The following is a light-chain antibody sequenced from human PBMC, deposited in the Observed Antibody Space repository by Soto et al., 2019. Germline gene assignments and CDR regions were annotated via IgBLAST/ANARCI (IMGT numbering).Light chain of an antibody. Sequence: SALTQPPSVCGSPGQSVAISCNGTSSDVGTSTRVSWYQQPPGTAPKLMIYEVSNRPSGVPDRFSGSKSGNTASLTISGLQAEDEADYYCSSYTSSTTYVFGTGTKVTVL. CDR3: SSYTSSTTYV. CDR1: SSDVGTSTR. CDR2: EVS. V-gene: IGLV2-18*02. J-gene: IGLJ1*01.